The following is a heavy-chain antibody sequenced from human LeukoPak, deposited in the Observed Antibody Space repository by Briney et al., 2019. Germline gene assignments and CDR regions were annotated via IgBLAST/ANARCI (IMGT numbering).Heavy chain of an antibody. CDR3: AKDLTIFGVVIQTDMGV. D-gene: IGHD3-3*01. CDR2: IRYDGSNK. CDR1: GFTFSSYG. Sequence: HPGGSLRLPCAASGFTFSSYGMHWVRQAPGKGLEWVAFIRYDGSNKYYADSVKGRFTISRDNSKNTLYLQMNSLRAEDTAVYYCAKDLTIFGVVIQTDMGVWGKGTTVTVSS. J-gene: IGHJ6*03. V-gene: IGHV3-30*02.